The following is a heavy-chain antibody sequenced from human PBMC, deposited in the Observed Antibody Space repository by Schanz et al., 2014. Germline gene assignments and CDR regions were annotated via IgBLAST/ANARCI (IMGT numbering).Heavy chain of an antibody. D-gene: IGHD1-1*01. J-gene: IGHJ4*02. V-gene: IGHV3-74*02. Sequence: EVQLLESGGGLVQPGGSLRLSCAASGFTFSDAWMSWVRQDPGKGLVWVARINSVGSNTDYADSVKGRFTISRDNAKNTLYLQMNSLRAEDTAIYYCAKKVPAYNPFDSWGQGTLLTVSS. CDR3: AKKVPAYNPFDS. CDR2: INSVGSNT. CDR1: GFTFSDAW.